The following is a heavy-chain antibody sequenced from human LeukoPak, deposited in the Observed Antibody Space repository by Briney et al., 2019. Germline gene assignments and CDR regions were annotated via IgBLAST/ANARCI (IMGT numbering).Heavy chain of an antibody. CDR2: IDHRGDT. D-gene: IGHD1-1*01. V-gene: IGHV4-34*01. CDR3: ARGPTISETGYFDF. Sequence: SETLSLTCAVYGGSFSRYYWSWIRQSPGKGLEWIAEIDHRGDTNYNPSVKSRVTISVDTSKNQFSLKVRSLSVADTAVYYCARGPTISETGYFDFWGQGTLVTVSS. CDR1: GGSFSRYY. J-gene: IGHJ4*03.